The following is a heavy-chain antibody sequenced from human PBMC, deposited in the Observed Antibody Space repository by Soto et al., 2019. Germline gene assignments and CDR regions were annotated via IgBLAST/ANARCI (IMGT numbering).Heavy chain of an antibody. CDR3: AREVRAGVPAAIRDFNWFDP. CDR1: GFTVSSNY. V-gene: IGHV3-53*01. CDR2: IYSGGST. Sequence: EVQLVESGGGLIQPGGSLRLSCAASGFTVSSNYMSWVRQAPGKGLEWVSVIYSGGSTYYADSVKGRFTISRDNSKNTLYLQMNSLRAEDTAVYYCAREVRAGVPAAIRDFNWFDPWGQGTLVTVSS. J-gene: IGHJ5*02. D-gene: IGHD2-2*02.